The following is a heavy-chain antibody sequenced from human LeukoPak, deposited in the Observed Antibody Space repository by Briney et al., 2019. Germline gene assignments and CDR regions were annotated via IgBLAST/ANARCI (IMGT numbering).Heavy chain of an antibody. V-gene: IGHV3-11*01. CDR3: ARWIDGFDV. CDR1: GFTFSDYS. D-gene: IGHD2-2*03. CDR2: ITSGGGSI. J-gene: IGHJ3*01. Sequence: PGGSLRLSCTASGFTFSDYSLSWIRQSPGKGLEWISYITSGGGSIFYADFVEGRFTISRDNAENSLYLQLNSLRDEDTAVYYCARWIDGFDVWGQGTMVTLSS.